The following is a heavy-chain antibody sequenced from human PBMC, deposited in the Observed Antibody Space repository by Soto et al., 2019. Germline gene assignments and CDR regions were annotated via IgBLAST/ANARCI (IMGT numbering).Heavy chain of an antibody. CDR2: IKSKTDGGTT. J-gene: IGHJ4*02. D-gene: IGHD4-17*01. CDR1: GFTFSNAW. V-gene: IGHV3-15*01. CDR3: TTETTRTTGFDY. Sequence: VQLVESGGGVVQPGRSLRLSCAASGFTFSNAWMSWVRQAPGKGLEWVGRIKSKTDGGTTDYAAPVKGRFTISRDDSKNTLYLQMNSLKTEDTAVYYCTTETTRTTGFDYWGQGTLVTVSS.